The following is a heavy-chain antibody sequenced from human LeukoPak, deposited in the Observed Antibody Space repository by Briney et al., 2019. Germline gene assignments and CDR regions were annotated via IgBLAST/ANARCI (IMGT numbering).Heavy chain of an antibody. D-gene: IGHD3-16*01. CDR3: AKEGPGGGGYFDY. CDR1: GFTFSSYV. CDR2: ISGSGGST. Sequence: PGGSLRLSCAASGFTFSSYVMSWVRQAPGKGLEWVSGISGSGGSTCYADSVKGRFTISRDNSKKMYLQMNSLRAEDTAVYYCAKEGPGGGGYFDYWGQGTLVTVSS. V-gene: IGHV3-23*01. J-gene: IGHJ4*02.